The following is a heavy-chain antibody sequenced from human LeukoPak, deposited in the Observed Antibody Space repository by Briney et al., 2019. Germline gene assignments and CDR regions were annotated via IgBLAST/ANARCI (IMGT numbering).Heavy chain of an antibody. CDR1: GFIVSSTS. CDR2: LYGGGST. J-gene: IGHJ4*02. CDR3: ARGGSYASFGFDY. V-gene: IGHV3-53*01. D-gene: IGHD1-26*01. Sequence: GGSLRLSCAASGFIVSSTSMSWVRQAPGKGLEWVSLLYGGGSTYYADSVKGRFTISRDNSKNTLYLQMNSLGAEDTAVYYCARGGSYASFGFDYWGQGTLVTVSS.